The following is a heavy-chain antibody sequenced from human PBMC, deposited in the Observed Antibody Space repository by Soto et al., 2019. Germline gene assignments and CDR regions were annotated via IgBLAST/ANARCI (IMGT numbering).Heavy chain of an antibody. CDR2: IYYTGST. J-gene: IGHJ4*02. Sequence: SETLSLTCSVSGASIRSGGYYCSWLRQSPGKGLEWIGHIYYTGSTFYSPSLKSRLTISLYTSKNQLSLDLRSVTAADTAMYYCARIEMASIRWGRGTLVTVSS. D-gene: IGHD3-3*02. CDR1: GASIRSGGYY. V-gene: IGHV4-31*03. CDR3: ARIEMASIR.